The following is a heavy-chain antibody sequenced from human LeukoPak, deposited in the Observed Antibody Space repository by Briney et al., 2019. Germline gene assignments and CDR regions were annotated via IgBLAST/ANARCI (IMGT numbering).Heavy chain of an antibody. CDR1: GGSFSGYY. CDR2: INHSGST. CDR3: ARGLQDRYYYYYYMDV. V-gene: IGHV4-34*01. J-gene: IGHJ6*03. Sequence: PSETLSLTCAVYGGSFSGYYWSWIRQPPGKGLEWIGEINHSGSTNYNPSLKSRVTISVDTSKNQFSLKLSSVTAADTAVYYCARGLQDRYYYYYYMDVWGKGTTVTVSS.